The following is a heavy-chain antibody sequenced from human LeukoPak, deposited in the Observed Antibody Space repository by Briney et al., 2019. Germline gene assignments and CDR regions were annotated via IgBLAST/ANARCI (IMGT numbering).Heavy chain of an antibody. J-gene: IGHJ4*02. D-gene: IGHD3-22*01. CDR1: GGSISSGGYY. CDR3: ARGRSYYDSSGYRLNYFDY. CDR2: IYYSGST. V-gene: IGHV4-30-4*01. Sequence: SQTLSLTCTVSGGSISSGGYYWSWIRQPPGKGLEWIGYIYYSGSTYYNPSLKSRVTISVDTSKNQFSLKLSSVTAADTAVYYCARGRSYYDSSGYRLNYFDYWGQGTLVTVSS.